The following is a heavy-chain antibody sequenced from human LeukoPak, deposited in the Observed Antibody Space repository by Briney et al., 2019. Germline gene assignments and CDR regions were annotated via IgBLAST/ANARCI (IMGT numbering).Heavy chain of an antibody. CDR1: GFTFRNAG. V-gene: IGHV3-15*01. J-gene: IGHJ4*02. D-gene: IGHD5-18*01. CDR3: AHRDTAMVRVDY. Sequence: GGSLRLSCAASGFTFRNAGMSWVRQAPGKGLEWVGRIKSKTDGGTTDYAAPVKGRFTISRDDSKNTLYLQMSSLKTEDTAVYFCAHRDTAMVRVDYWGQGTLVTVSS. CDR2: IKSKTDGGTT.